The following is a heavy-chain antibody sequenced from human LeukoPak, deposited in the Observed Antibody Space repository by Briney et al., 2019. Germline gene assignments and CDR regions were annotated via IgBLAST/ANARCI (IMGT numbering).Heavy chain of an antibody. D-gene: IGHD3-10*01. CDR1: GGSFSGYY. CDR2: IHHSGST. V-gene: IGHV4-34*09. J-gene: IGHJ5*02. CDR3: ASYGSGSYRFDP. Sequence: SETLSLTCAVYGGSFSGYYWSWIRQHPGKGLEWIGYIHHSGSTYYNPSLKSRVIISVDTSKNQFSLKLNPVTAADTAVYYCASYGSGSYRFDPWGQGTLVTVSS.